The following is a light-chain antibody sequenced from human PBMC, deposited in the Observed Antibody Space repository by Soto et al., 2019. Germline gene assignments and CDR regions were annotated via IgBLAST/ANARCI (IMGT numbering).Light chain of an antibody. CDR3: QYYDSSLSGPRV. CDR2: GNS. CDR1: GSNIGAGYD. V-gene: IGLV1-40*01. Sequence: QSVLTQPPSVSGAPGQRVAISCTGSGSNIGAGYDVHWYQQLPGTAPKLLIYGNSNRPSGVPDRFSGSKSGTSASLAITGLQAEDEADYYCQYYDSSLSGPRVFGTGTKVTVL. J-gene: IGLJ1*01.